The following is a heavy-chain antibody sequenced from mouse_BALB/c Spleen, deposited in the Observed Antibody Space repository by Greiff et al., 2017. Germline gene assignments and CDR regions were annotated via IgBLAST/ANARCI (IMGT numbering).Heavy chain of an antibody. Sequence: EVQLQQSGPGLVKPSQSLSLTCSVTGYSITSGYYWNWIRQFPGNKLEWMGYISYDGSNNYNPSLKNRISITRDTSKNQFFLKLNSVTTEDTATYYCARYGNYGYFDVWGAGTTVTVSS. D-gene: IGHD2-1*01. CDR1: GYSITSGYY. CDR2: ISYDGSN. CDR3: ARYGNYGYFDV. J-gene: IGHJ1*01. V-gene: IGHV3-6*02.